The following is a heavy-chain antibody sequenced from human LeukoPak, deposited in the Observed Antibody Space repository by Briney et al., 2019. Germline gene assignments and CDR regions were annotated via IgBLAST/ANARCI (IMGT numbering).Heavy chain of an antibody. CDR2: IGTAGDT. CDR1: GFTFSSYD. D-gene: IGHD3-22*01. V-gene: IGHV3-13*01. CDR3: ARDRLVGGMDV. J-gene: IGHJ6*02. Sequence: GGSLRLSCAASGFTFSSYDMHWVRQATGKGLEWVSAIGTAGDTYYPGSVKGRFTISRENAKNSLYLQMNSLRAGDTAVYYCARDRLVGGMDVWGQGTTVTVSS.